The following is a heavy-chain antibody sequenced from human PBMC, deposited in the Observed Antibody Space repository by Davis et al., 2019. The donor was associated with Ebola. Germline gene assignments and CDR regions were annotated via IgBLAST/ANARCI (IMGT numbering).Heavy chain of an antibody. J-gene: IGHJ5*02. CDR2: IYYSGST. CDR3: ARGWELRFLEWLLPHNWFDP. D-gene: IGHD3-3*01. Sequence: SETLSLTCAVSGGSISSGDYYWSWIRQPPGKGLEWIGYIYYSGSTYYNPSLKSRVTISVDTSKNQFSLKLSSVTAADTAVYYCARGWELRFLEWLLPHNWFDPWGQGTLVTVSS. V-gene: IGHV4-30-4*01. CDR1: GGSISSGDYY.